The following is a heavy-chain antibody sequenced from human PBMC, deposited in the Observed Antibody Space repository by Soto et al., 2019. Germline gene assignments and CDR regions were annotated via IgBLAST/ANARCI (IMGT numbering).Heavy chain of an antibody. D-gene: IGHD3-10*01. CDR2: INHSGST. CDR3: ARVPLLWFGELVLYYYGMDV. CDR1: GGSFSGYY. Sequence: SETLSLTCAVYGGSFSGYYWSWIRQPPGKGLEWIGEINHSGSTNYNPSLKSRVTISVDTSKNQFSLKLSSVTAADTAVYYCARVPLLWFGELVLYYYGMDVWGQGTTVT. V-gene: IGHV4-34*01. J-gene: IGHJ6*02.